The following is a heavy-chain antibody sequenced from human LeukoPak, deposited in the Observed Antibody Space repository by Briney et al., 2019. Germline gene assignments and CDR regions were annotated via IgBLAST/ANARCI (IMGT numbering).Heavy chain of an antibody. CDR1: GFTFSSYW. D-gene: IGHD3-16*01. Sequence: GGSLRLSCAASGFTFSSYWMSWVRQAPGKGLEWVANIKQDGSEKYYVDSVKGRFTISRDNSKNTLYLQMNSLRAEDTAVYYCARSSANYDYIWGSYAKRYFDYWGQGTLVTVSS. CDR3: ARSSANYDYIWGSYAKRYFDY. V-gene: IGHV3-7*01. CDR2: IKQDGSEK. J-gene: IGHJ4*02.